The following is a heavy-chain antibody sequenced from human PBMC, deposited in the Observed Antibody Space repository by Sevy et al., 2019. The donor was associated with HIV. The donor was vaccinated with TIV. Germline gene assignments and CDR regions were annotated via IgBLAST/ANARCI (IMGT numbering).Heavy chain of an antibody. CDR1: GFTFRTYA. J-gene: IGHJ4*02. CDR2: ISSNGDNG. V-gene: IGHV3-30-3*01. CDR3: ARGPEWELTSFLSH. D-gene: IGHD1-26*01. Sequence: GGSLRLSCAASGFTFRTYAFHWVRQAPGRGLEWIGLISSNGDNGLYATSVRGRFTISRDNSMNILYPQMTSLTPDDTAVYYCARGPEWELTSFLSHWGQGTLVTVSS.